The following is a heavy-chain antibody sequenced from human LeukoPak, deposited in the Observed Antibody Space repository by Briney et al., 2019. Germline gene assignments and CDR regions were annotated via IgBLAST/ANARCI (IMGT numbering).Heavy chain of an antibody. CDR2: IYYSGST. J-gene: IGHJ5*02. D-gene: IGHD5-24*01. CDR3: ARGRDWFDP. V-gene: IGHV4-59*01. Sequence: PSETLSLTCTVSGGSISSYYWSWSRQPPGKGLEWIGYIYYSGSTNYNPSLKSRVTISVDTSKNQFSLKLSSVTAADTAVYYCARGRDWFDPWGQGTLVTVSS. CDR1: GGSISSYY.